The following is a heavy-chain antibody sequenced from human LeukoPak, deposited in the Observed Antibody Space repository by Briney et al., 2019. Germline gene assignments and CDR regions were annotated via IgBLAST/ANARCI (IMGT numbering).Heavy chain of an antibody. CDR1: GFTFSSYA. D-gene: IGHD2-2*01. J-gene: IGHJ5*02. Sequence: GGSLRLSCAASGFTFSSYAMHWVRQAPGKGLEWVAVISYDGSNKYYADSVKGRFTISRDNSKSTLYLQMNSLRAEDTAVYYCAKDRHAPGRYCSSVTCFPFDPWGQGTLVTVSS. CDR3: AKDRHAPGRYCSSVTCFPFDP. V-gene: IGHV3-30*04. CDR2: ISYDGSNK.